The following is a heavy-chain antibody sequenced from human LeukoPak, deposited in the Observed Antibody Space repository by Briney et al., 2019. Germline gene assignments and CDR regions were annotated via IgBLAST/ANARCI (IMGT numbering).Heavy chain of an antibody. Sequence: SQTLSLTCTVSGGSISSGSYCWSWLRQPAGKGLEWIGRIYTSGSTNYNPSLKSRVTISVDTSKNQFSLKLTSVTAADTAVYYCARHRRIPAAGIQEYDYWGQGILVTVSS. J-gene: IGHJ4*02. CDR2: IYTSGST. D-gene: IGHD6-13*01. CDR3: ARHRRIPAAGIQEYDY. V-gene: IGHV4-61*02. CDR1: GGSISSGSYC.